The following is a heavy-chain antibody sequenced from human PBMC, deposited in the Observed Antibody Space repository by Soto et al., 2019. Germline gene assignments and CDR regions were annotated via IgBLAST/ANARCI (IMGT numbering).Heavy chain of an antibody. Sequence: ASETLSLTCTVSGGSISSYYWSWIRQPPGKGLEWIGYIYYSGSTNYNPSLKSRVTISVDTSKNQFSLKLSSVTAADTAVYYCASHHPWGSYRFNWFDPWGQGTLVTVSS. D-gene: IGHD3-16*02. CDR2: IYYSGST. V-gene: IGHV4-59*08. CDR1: GGSISSYY. CDR3: ASHHPWGSYRFNWFDP. J-gene: IGHJ5*02.